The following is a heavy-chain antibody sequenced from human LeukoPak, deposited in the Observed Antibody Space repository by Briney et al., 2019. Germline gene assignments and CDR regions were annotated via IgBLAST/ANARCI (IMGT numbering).Heavy chain of an antibody. CDR3: ARSGPDALYCSGGSCYSIAFDI. V-gene: IGHV2-70*04. CDR1: GFSRNTTGMG. Sequence: CPGLVKPTQTLTLSCNFSGFSRNTTGMGLSWIRQPPGKALSSLSGVAWDGDKFYSTSLKTRLTIYNDNSKNQVVLTMTNMDPVDTATYYCARSGPDALYCSGGSCYSIAFDIWGQGTMVTVPS. J-gene: IGHJ3*02. D-gene: IGHD2-15*01. CDR2: VAWDGDK.